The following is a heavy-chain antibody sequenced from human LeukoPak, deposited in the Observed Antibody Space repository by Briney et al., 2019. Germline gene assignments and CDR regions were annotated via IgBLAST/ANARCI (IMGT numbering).Heavy chain of an antibody. D-gene: IGHD3-22*01. J-gene: IGHJ3*02. V-gene: IGHV3-23*01. CDR3: AKAGAYYYDSSGYYRDAFDI. CDR2: ISGSGGST. Sequence: GGSLRLSCAASGFTFSDYYMSWIRQAPGKGLEWVSAISGSGGSTYYADSVKGRFTISRDNSKNTLYLQMNSLRAEDTAVYYCAKAGAYYYDSSGYYRDAFDIWGQGTMVTVSS. CDR1: GFTFSDYY.